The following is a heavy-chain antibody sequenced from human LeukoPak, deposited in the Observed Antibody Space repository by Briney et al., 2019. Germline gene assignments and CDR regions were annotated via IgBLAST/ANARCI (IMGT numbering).Heavy chain of an antibody. Sequence: PGGSLRLSCAASGFTFSSYAMSWVRQAPGKGLEWVSSISGRGVSTYYADSMKGRFTISRDISKNTLFLQVNSLRAEDTAVYYCASHGDSYYVFSYWGQGTLLTVSS. CDR2: ISGRGVST. D-gene: IGHD3-22*01. J-gene: IGHJ4*02. V-gene: IGHV3-23*01. CDR3: ASHGDSYYVFSY. CDR1: GFTFSSYA.